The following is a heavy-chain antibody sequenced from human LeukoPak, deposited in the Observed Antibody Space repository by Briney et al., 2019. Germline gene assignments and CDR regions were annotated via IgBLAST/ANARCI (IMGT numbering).Heavy chain of an antibody. Sequence: SWVRQAPGKGLEWVGHVYYVGSTSYNPSLKSRLTMSIDSSKNQFSLRLTSVTAADSAIYYCARGGVYISSWYNCWGQGTQVTVSS. V-gene: IGHV4-31*02. D-gene: IGHD6-13*01. CDR3: ARGGVYISSWYNC. J-gene: IGHJ4*02. CDR2: VYYVGST.